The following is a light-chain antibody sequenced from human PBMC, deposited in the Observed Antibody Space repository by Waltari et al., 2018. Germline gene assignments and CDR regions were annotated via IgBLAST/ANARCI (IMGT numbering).Light chain of an antibody. CDR2: NNN. V-gene: IGLV1-44*01. J-gene: IGLJ3*02. CDR1: KSNIGSNI. CDR3: AAWDDSLNVWM. Sequence: QSVLTQPPSASGTPGQRVTISCPGNKSNIGSNIVNWYQQFPGTAPKLLLYNNNQRPSGVPGRFSGSKSGTSASLAISGLQSEDEADYYCAAWDDSLNVWMFGGGTRLTVL.